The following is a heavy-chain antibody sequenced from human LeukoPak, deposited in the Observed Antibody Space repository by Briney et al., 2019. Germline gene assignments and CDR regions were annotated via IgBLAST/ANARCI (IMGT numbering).Heavy chain of an antibody. D-gene: IGHD6-19*01. V-gene: IGHV3-7*01. J-gene: IGHJ4*02. Sequence: GGYLRLSCAASGFTFSTYWLSWVRQAPGKGLEWVANINQDGSEKYYVDSVRGRFTISRDNAKNSLYVQMNSLRTEDTAVYYCARVAVAGYDYWGQGTLVTVSS. CDR1: GFTFSTYW. CDR2: INQDGSEK. CDR3: ARVAVAGYDY.